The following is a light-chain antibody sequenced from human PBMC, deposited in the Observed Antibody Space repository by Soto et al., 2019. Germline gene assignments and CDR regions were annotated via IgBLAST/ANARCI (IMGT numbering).Light chain of an antibody. CDR2: GAS. CDR1: QIVTSD. J-gene: IGKJ1*01. Sequence: DIVLTQSPGTLSLSPGERVTLSCRASQIVTSDYLAWYHEEPGRAPRLLIYGASNRATGIPARFSGSGSGTEFTLTISSLQSEDFAVYYCQQYNSWPETFGQGTKVDI. V-gene: IGKV3D-15*01. CDR3: QQYNSWPET.